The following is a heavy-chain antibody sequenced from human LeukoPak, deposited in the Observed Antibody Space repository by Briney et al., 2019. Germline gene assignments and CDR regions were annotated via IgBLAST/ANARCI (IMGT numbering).Heavy chain of an antibody. V-gene: IGHV3-74*01. Sequence: GGSLRLSCADSGFTFSSHWMHWVRHAPGKGLVWVSRIKYDASSTSYADSVKGRFTISRDNAKNTLYLQMNSLRAEDTAVYYCARGATYAYYQDYWGQGTLVTVSS. CDR3: ARGATYAYYQDY. D-gene: IGHD1-26*01. CDR2: IKYDASST. CDR1: GFTFSSHW. J-gene: IGHJ4*02.